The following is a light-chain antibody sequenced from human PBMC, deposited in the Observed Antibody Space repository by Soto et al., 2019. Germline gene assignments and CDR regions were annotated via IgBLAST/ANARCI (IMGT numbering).Light chain of an antibody. Sequence: QSVLTQPASLSGSPGQSITISCTGTSSDVGGYNYVSWYQQHPGKAPKLMIYDVSNRPSGVSNRFSGSKSGNTASLTISGLQAEDEADYYCSSYTSSSSWFGTGTKVTVL. V-gene: IGLV2-14*01. CDR2: DVS. CDR1: SSDVGGYNY. CDR3: SSYTSSSSW. J-gene: IGLJ1*01.